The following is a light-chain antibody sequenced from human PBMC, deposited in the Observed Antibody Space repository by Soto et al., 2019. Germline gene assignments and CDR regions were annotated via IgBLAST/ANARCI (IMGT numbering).Light chain of an antibody. V-gene: IGLV1-47*01. J-gene: IGLJ3*02. CDR1: SSNIGSNY. CDR3: AAWDDSLSGVV. Sequence: QSVLTQPPSASGTPGQGVTISCSGSSSNIGSNYVYWYQQLPGTAPKLLIYRNNQRPSGVPDRFSGSKSGTSASLAISGLRSEHEANYYCAAWDDSLSGVVFGGGTKVTVL. CDR2: RNN.